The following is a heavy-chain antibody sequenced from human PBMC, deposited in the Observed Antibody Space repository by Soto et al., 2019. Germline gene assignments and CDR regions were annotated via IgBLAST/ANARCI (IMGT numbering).Heavy chain of an antibody. Sequence: EVQLLESGGGLVQPGRSLRLSCGASGSTFSSYAMSWVRQAPGKGLEWVSAISGSGGSTYYADSVKGRFTISRDNSKNTLYLQMNSLRAEDTAVYYCAANLWSFGHYWGQGTLVTVSS. CDR3: AANLWSFGHY. V-gene: IGHV3-23*01. J-gene: IGHJ4*02. D-gene: IGHD3-10*01. CDR1: GSTFSSYA. CDR2: ISGSGGST.